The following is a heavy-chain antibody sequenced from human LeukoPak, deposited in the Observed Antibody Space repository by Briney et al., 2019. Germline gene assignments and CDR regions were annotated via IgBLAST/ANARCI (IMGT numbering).Heavy chain of an antibody. CDR2: IYYSGST. Sequence: SETLSLTCTVYRGSISSSSYYWGWIRQPPGKGLERIGSIYYSGSTYYNPSLKSRVTISVDTSKNQFSLKLSSVTAADTAVYYCARDFGVGQRLYYFDYWGQGTLVTVSS. V-gene: IGHV4-39*07. J-gene: IGHJ4*02. CDR3: ARDFGVGQRLYYFDY. CDR1: RGSISSSSYY. D-gene: IGHD3-3*01.